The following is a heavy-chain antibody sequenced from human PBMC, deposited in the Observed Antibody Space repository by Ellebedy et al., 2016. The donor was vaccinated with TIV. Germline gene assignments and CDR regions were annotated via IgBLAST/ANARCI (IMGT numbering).Heavy chain of an antibody. Sequence: SQTLSLTCAISGDSVSSNSVAWNWIRQSPSRGLEWLGRTYYRSRWSNDYAVSVRSRITVNTDTSKNQFSLQLNSVTPEDTAVYYCARDGPGKYFDYWGQGTLVTVSS. CDR1: GDSVSSNSVA. J-gene: IGHJ4*02. CDR2: TYYRSRWSN. D-gene: IGHD4-23*01. V-gene: IGHV6-1*01. CDR3: ARDGPGKYFDY.